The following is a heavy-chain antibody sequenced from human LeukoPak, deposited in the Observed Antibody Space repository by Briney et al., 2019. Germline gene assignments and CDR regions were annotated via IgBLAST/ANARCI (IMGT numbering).Heavy chain of an antibody. CDR2: ISGRGDST. CDR3: AKAGLIRFDY. CDR1: GFTFSTYA. V-gene: IGHV3-23*01. J-gene: IGHJ4*02. Sequence: GGSLRLSCAASGFTFSTYAMSWVRQAPGKGLEWVSDISGRGDSTYYADSVKGRFTISRDNSKNTLYLQMNSLRAEDTALYYCAKAGLIRFDYWGQGTLVTVSS. D-gene: IGHD2-21*01.